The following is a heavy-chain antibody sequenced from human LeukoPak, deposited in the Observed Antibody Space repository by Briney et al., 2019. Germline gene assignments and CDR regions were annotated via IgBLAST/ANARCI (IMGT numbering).Heavy chain of an antibody. D-gene: IGHD6-25*01. CDR3: ASARLGSGLEGAFDV. CDR1: GGSISGYH. Sequence: KTSETLSLTCTVSGGSISGYHWSWIRQPPGKGLEWIGYIYYSGSTNYNPSLKSRVTISIDASKNQFSLWLSSVTAADTAVYHCASARLGSGLEGAFDVWGQGTMVTVSS. J-gene: IGHJ3*01. CDR2: IYYSGST. V-gene: IGHV4-59*01.